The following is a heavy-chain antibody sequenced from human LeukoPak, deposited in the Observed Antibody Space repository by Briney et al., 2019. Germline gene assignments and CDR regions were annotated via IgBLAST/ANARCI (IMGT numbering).Heavy chain of an antibody. CDR1: GYSFTTHW. CDR3: AMVRGVIWDNWFDP. V-gene: IGHV5-51*01. D-gene: IGHD3-10*01. Sequence: GESLQISCKASGYSFTTHWIGWVRQMPGKGLEWMGIIYPGDSDTRYSPSFQGHVTISADKSISTAYLQWSSLKASDTAMYYCAMVRGVIWDNWFDPWGQGTLVTVTS. J-gene: IGHJ5*02. CDR2: IYPGDSDT.